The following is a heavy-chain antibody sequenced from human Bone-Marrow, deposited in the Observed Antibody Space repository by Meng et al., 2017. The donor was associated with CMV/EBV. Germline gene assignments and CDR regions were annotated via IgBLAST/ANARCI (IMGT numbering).Heavy chain of an antibody. CDR2: IKQDGSEK. V-gene: IGHV3-7*03. CDR3: TRDISIHGYSVASDY. D-gene: IGHD5/OR15-5a*01. Sequence: GGSLRLSCAASGFTFSSYWMSWVRQAPGKGLEWVANIKQDGSEKYYVDSVKGRFTISRDNSVNSLFLQMHSLRPEDTALYYCTRDISIHGYSVASDYWGQGTLVTVSS. CDR1: GFTFSSYW. J-gene: IGHJ4*02.